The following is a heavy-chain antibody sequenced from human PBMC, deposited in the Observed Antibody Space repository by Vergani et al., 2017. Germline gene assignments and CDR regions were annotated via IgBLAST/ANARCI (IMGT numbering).Heavy chain of an antibody. D-gene: IGHD6-13*01. CDR3: ARAPSYSSSWYPNWFDP. V-gene: IGHV4-59*01. Sequence: QVQLQESGPGLVKPSETLSLTCTVPGGSISSYYWSWIRQPPGKGLEWIGYIYYSGSTNYNPSLKSRVTISVDTSKNRFSLKLSSVTAADTAVYYCARAPSYSSSWYPNWFDPWGQGTLVTVSS. CDR2: IYYSGST. CDR1: GGSISSYY. J-gene: IGHJ5*02.